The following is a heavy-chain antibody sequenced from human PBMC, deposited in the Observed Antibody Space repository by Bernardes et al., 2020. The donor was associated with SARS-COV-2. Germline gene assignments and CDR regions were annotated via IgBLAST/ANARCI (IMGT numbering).Heavy chain of an antibody. V-gene: IGHV3-21*01. Sequence: GSLRLSCAASGFTFSSYTMNWVRQAPGKGLEWVSSISSSSSYIYYADSVKGRFTISRDNAKNSLYLQMNSLRAEDTAVYYCARDQKVAAAGINPQYYYYSIDVLGQDTTGTVAS. CDR3: ARDQKVAAAGINPQYYYYSIDV. CDR1: GFTFSSYT. D-gene: IGHD6-13*01. J-gene: IGHJ6*02. CDR2: ISSSSSYI.